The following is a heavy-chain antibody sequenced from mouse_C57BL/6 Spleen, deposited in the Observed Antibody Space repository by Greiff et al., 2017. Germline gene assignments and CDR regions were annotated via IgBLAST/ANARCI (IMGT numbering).Heavy chain of an antibody. CDR1: GYTFTSYW. J-gene: IGHJ3*01. D-gene: IGHD2-4*01. Sequence: VQLQQPGAELVKPGASVKLSCKASGYTFTSYWMQWVKQRPGKGLEWIGEIDPSDSYTNYNQKFKGKATLTVDTSSSTAYMQLSSLTSEDSAVYYCARREDYDAAYWGQGTLVTVSA. CDR3: ARREDYDAAY. CDR2: IDPSDSYT. V-gene: IGHV1-50*01.